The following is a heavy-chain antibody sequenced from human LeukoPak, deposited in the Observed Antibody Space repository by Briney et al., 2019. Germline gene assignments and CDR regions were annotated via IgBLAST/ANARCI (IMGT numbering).Heavy chain of an antibody. D-gene: IGHD1-26*01. CDR1: GFTLSSYA. Sequence: TGGSLRLSCAASGFTLSSYAMSWVRQAPGKGLEWVSAISGSGGSTYYADSVKGRFTISRDNSKNTLYLQMNSLRAEDTAVYYCATKGLVGPTPPFDYWGQGTLVTVSS. V-gene: IGHV3-23*01. J-gene: IGHJ4*02. CDR3: ATKGLVGPTPPFDY. CDR2: ISGSGGST.